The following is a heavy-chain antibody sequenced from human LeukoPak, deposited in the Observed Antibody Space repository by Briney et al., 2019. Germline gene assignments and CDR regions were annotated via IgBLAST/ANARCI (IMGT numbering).Heavy chain of an antibody. D-gene: IGHD3-10*01. Sequence: HPGGSLRLSCAASGFTFSSYWMSWVRQAPGKGLEWVANIKQDGSEKYYVDSVKGRFTISRDNAKNSLYLQMNSLRAEDTAVYYCASFGELYGSGSYSPYYYGMDVWGQGTTVTVSS. CDR2: IKQDGSEK. V-gene: IGHV3-7*03. CDR1: GFTFSSYW. J-gene: IGHJ6*02. CDR3: ASFGELYGSGSYSPYYYGMDV.